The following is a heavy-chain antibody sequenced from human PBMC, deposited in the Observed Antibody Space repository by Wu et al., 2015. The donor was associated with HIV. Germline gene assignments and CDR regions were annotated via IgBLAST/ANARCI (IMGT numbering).Heavy chain of an antibody. J-gene: IGHJ4*01. D-gene: IGHD3-3*01. CDR2: MNPRNGYI. Sequence: QAQLVQSGPEAKRPGASVNVSCKASYILTSYPIGWVRQAPGQRLEWMGWMNPRNGYIKPAQRFQDRITMSTNNSAHTAYMELRSLTSDDTAIYFCARVQFDPIITPYFDLWGQGTLVIVSS. CDR3: ARVQFDPIITPYFDL. CDR1: YILTSYP. V-gene: IGHV1-18*01.